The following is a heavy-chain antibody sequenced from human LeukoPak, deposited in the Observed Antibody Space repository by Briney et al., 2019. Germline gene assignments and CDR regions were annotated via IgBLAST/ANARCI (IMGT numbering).Heavy chain of an antibody. Sequence: SETLSLTCTVSGDSIYRSNYYWGWIRQPQTKGLEWIGSIYYNGGTYYNPSLKSRVTIFVDTSKNQFSLTVSSVTAADTAVYFCARLTIAVFGVEIDYWGQGSLVTVSS. J-gene: IGHJ4*02. CDR3: ARLTIAVFGVEIDY. D-gene: IGHD3-3*01. CDR2: IYYNGGT. V-gene: IGHV4-39*01. CDR1: GDSIYRSNYY.